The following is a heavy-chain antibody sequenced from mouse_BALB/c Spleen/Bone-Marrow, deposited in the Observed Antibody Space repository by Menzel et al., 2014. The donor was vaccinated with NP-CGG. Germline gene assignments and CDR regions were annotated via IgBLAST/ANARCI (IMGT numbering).Heavy chain of an antibody. CDR2: IDPANGNT. CDR1: GFNIKDTY. D-gene: IGHD4-1*01. J-gene: IGHJ4*01. Sequence: EVKVEESGAELVKPGASVKLSCTASGFNIKDTYMHWVRQRPEQDLEWIGRIDPANGNTKYDPKFQGKATITADTSSNTAYLQLSSLTSEDTAVYYCARWEYYAMDYWGQGTSVTVSS. V-gene: IGHV14-3*02. CDR3: ARWEYYAMDY.